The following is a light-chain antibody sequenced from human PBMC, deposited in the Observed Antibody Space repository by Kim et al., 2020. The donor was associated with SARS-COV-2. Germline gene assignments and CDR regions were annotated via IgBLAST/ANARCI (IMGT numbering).Light chain of an antibody. V-gene: IGKV1-39*01. CDR1: QSICIY. Sequence: SASVWDRVTIPCRASQSICIYLNWYQQIPGKAPKLLIHAASSLQSGVPSRFSGSGSGTDFALTISSLQREDFATCYCQQSYSTPYAFGQVTKLEI. J-gene: IGKJ2*01. CDR2: AAS. CDR3: QQSYSTPYA.